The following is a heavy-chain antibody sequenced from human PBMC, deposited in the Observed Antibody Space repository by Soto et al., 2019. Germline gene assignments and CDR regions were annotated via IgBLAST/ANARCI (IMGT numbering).Heavy chain of an antibody. J-gene: IGHJ6*02. Sequence: SETLSLTCTVSGGSMSSSGYYRGWIRQPPGKGLEWIGSIYYSGSTYYNPSLKSRVTISVDTSKNQFSLKLSSVTAADTAVYYCARWAAASSYYYYYGMDVWGQGTTVTVSS. D-gene: IGHD2-15*01. CDR3: ARWAAASSYYYYYGMDV. V-gene: IGHV4-39*01. CDR1: GGSMSSSGYY. CDR2: IYYSGST.